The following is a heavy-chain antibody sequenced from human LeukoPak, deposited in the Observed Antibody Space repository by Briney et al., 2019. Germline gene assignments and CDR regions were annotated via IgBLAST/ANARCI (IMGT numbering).Heavy chain of an antibody. D-gene: IGHD6-19*01. J-gene: IGHJ4*02. CDR1: GFTFSNYA. Sequence: PGGSLRLSCAVSGFTFSNYAMHWVRQAPGKGLEWVAATSHNEYNKYYADSVNGRFTISRDNSKNTLYLEVNSLRADDTAVYYCARGPGLAMGKGYFDYCGQGTLVTVSS. V-gene: IGHV3-30-3*01. CDR3: ARGPGLAMGKGYFDY. CDR2: TSHNEYNK.